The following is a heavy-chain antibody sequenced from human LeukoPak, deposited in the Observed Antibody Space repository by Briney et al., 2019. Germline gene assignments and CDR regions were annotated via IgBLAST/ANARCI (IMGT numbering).Heavy chain of an antibody. D-gene: IGHD3-3*02. J-gene: IGHJ4*02. V-gene: IGHV4-31*03. CDR3: ARRVGAFPTYYFDY. Sequence: PSQTLSLTCIVSGGSISNGGYYWSWIRQHPGKGLEWIGYIYYNGRINYNPSLKSRIAISVDTSKNQFSLKLSSVTAADTAVYYCARRVGAFPTYYFDYWGQGTRVTVSS. CDR2: IYYNGRI. CDR1: GGSISNGGYY.